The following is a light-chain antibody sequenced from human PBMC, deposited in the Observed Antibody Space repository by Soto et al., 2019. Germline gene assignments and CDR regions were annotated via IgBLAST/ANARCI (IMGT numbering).Light chain of an antibody. Sequence: QSVLTQPRSASGTPGQRVTISCSGGSSNIGTNSVNWYQQLPGRAPKLLIYNNDLRPSGVPDRFSGSKSGTSASLAISGLQSEDEADYYCAAWDDSLNGFYVFGIGTKLTVL. V-gene: IGLV1-44*01. CDR3: AAWDDSLNGFYV. CDR2: NND. J-gene: IGLJ1*01. CDR1: SSNIGTNS.